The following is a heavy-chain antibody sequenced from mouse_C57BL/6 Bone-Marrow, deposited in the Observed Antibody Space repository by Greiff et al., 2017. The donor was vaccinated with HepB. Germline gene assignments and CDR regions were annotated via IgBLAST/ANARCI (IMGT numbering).Heavy chain of an antibody. CDR3: GINWGYYYAMDY. J-gene: IGHJ4*01. CDR1: GFTFSSYA. D-gene: IGHD4-1*01. Sequence: EVKLVESGGGLVKPGGSLKLSCAASGFTFSSYAMSWVRQTPEKRLEWVATISDGGSYTYYPDNVKGRITISRDNAKNNLYLQMSHLKSEDTAMYYCGINWGYYYAMDYWGQGTSVTVSS. V-gene: IGHV5-4*03. CDR2: ISDGGSYT.